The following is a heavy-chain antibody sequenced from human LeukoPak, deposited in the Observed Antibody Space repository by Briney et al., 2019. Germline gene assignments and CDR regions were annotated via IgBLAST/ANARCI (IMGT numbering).Heavy chain of an antibody. V-gene: IGHV4-59*01. Sequence: PSETLSLTCTVSGGSISNYYWTWVRQTPGKGLEWIGYMYDSVRIHYNPSLESRITISLDTSKNQFSLKLRSVTAADTAIYSCAGFPPGELDSSGQYSESIYWGQGTRVTVSS. D-gene: IGHD3-22*01. CDR1: GGSISNYY. CDR3: AGFPPGELDSSGQYSESIY. CDR2: MYDSVRI. J-gene: IGHJ4*02.